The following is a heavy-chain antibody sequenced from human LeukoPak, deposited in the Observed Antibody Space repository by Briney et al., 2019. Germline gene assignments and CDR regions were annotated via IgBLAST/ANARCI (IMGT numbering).Heavy chain of an antibody. V-gene: IGHV3-30*02. J-gene: IGHJ4*02. CDR1: GFTFSSYG. CDR3: AKDPPLYYYDSSGFDY. CDR2: IRYDGSNK. Sequence: GGSLRLSCAASGFTFSSYGMHWVRQAPGKGLEWVAFIRYDGSNKYYADSVKGRFTISRDNSKNTLYLQMNSLRAEDTAVYYCAKDPPLYYYDSSGFDYWGQGTLVTVSS. D-gene: IGHD3-22*01.